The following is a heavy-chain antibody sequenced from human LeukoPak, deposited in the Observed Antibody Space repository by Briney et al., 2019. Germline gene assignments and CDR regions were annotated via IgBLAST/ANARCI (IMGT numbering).Heavy chain of an antibody. CDR1: GFTFSSYA. Sequence: GGSLRLSCAASGFTFSSYAMSWVRQAPGKGVEWVSAISGSGGSTYYADSVKGRFTISRDNSKNTLYLQMNSLRAEDTAVYYCAKIGAVVVAATDDDYWGQGTLVTVSS. CDR3: AKIGAVVVAATDDDY. J-gene: IGHJ4*02. D-gene: IGHD2-15*01. V-gene: IGHV3-23*01. CDR2: ISGSGGST.